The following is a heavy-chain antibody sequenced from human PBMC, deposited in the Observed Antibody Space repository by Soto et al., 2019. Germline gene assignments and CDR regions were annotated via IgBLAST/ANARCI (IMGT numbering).Heavy chain of an antibody. CDR2: IFSNDEK. J-gene: IGHJ4*01. CDR1: GFSLSNARMG. V-gene: IGHV2-26*01. CDR3: AHAVKMTFGGVLASFDH. Sequence: SGPTLVNPTETLTLTCTVSGFSLSNARMGVSWIRQPPGKALEWLAHIFSNDEKSYSTSVKSRFTITKDTSKNQVVLIMTNMDPVDTATYHCAHAVKMTFGGVLASFDHWGQGILVTVSS. D-gene: IGHD3-16*02.